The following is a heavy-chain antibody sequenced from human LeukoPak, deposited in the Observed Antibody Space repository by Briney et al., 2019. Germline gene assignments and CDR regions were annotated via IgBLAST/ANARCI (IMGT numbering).Heavy chain of an antibody. CDR3: AREIGPIQLHLWGSAFDY. CDR1: GYTFTGYY. Sequence: ASVKVSCKASGYTFTGYYMHWVRQAPGQGLEWMGWINPNSGDANYESRFQGRVTMTRDTSINTAYMELSSLRSDDTAVYYCAREIGPIQLHLWGSAFDYWGQGTLVTVSS. D-gene: IGHD5-24*01. CDR2: INPNSGDA. J-gene: IGHJ4*02. V-gene: IGHV1-2*02.